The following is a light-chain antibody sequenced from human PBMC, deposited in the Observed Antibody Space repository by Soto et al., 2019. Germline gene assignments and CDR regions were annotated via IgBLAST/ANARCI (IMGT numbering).Light chain of an antibody. Sequence: DIRLTQSPSSLSASLGDRVTITCRASQSISTFLSWYQHRRGEAPRLLICDASSLQSGVPARFSGGCSGTEFTLTVSSLQPEDLATYYCQQSHSAVWTFGQGTKVEI. J-gene: IGKJ1*01. CDR3: QQSHSAVWT. CDR1: QSISTF. V-gene: IGKV1-39*01. CDR2: DAS.